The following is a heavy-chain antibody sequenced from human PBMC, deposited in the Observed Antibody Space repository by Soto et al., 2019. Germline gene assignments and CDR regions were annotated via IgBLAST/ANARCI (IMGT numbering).Heavy chain of an antibody. D-gene: IGHD2-2*01. V-gene: IGHV3-30-3*01. CDR2: ISYDGSNK. CDR3: ARDRGYQSHYYYGMDV. CDR1: TFTLTYYS. J-gene: IGHJ6*02. Sequence: GGSLRLSCAASTFTLTYYSMHWVRQAPGKGLEWVATISYDGSNKHYTNSVKGRFTISRDNSETILYLQMNSLRAEDTAVYYCARDRGYQSHYYYGMDVWGQGATVTVSS.